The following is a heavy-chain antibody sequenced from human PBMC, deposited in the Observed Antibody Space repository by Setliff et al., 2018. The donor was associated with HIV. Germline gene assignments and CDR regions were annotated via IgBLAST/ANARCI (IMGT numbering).Heavy chain of an antibody. V-gene: IGHV4-61*09. J-gene: IGHJ4*02. Sequence: PSETLSLTCTVSGASFIRSRYYWSWIRQPAGKGLGWIEHVYTTGSASYNPSLESRVTILEALSKNQFSLNLDSVTAADTAVYFCARALAGGSGWNYFDLWGPGTLVTVSS. D-gene: IGHD6-19*01. CDR3: ARALAGGSGWNYFDL. CDR1: GASFIRSRYY. CDR2: VYTTGSA.